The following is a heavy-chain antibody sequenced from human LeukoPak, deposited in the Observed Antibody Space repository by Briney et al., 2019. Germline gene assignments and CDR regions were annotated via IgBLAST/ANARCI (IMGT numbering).Heavy chain of an antibody. CDR2: ISSSSSYT. CDR3: ASGSSSWYSVGD. Sequence: NPGGSLRLSCAASGLTFSDYYMSWIRQAPGKGLEWVSYISSSSSYTNYADSVKGRFTISRDNAKNSLYLQMNSLRAEDTAVYYCASGSSSWYSVGDWGQGTLVTVSS. J-gene: IGHJ4*02. D-gene: IGHD6-13*01. V-gene: IGHV3-11*03. CDR1: GLTFSDYY.